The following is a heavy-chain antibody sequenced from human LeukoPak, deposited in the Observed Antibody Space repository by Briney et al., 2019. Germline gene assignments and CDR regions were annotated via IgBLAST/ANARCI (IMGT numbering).Heavy chain of an antibody. Sequence: PSETLSLTCTVSGGSISSSSYYWGWIRQPPGKGLEWIGSIYYSGSTYYNPSLKSRVTISVDTSKNQFSLKLSSVTAADTAVYYCATTEPAVAATPGYWYYGMDVWGQGTTVTVSS. CDR1: GGSISSSSYY. V-gene: IGHV4-39*01. D-gene: IGHD2-15*01. CDR3: ATTEPAVAATPGYWYYGMDV. J-gene: IGHJ6*02. CDR2: IYYSGST.